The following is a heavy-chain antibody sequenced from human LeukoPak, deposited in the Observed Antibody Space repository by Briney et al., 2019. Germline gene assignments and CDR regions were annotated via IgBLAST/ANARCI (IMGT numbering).Heavy chain of an antibody. Sequence: PSETLSLTCTVSGGSISSYYWSWIRQPPGKGLEWIGYIYYSGSTNYNPSLKSRVTISVDTSKNQFSLKLSSVTAADTAVYYCAGGDYYCDSSGYYFPIFDYWGQGTLVTVSS. CDR1: GGSISSYY. CDR2: IYYSGST. V-gene: IGHV4-59*01. J-gene: IGHJ4*02. CDR3: AGGDYYCDSSGYYFPIFDY. D-gene: IGHD3-22*01.